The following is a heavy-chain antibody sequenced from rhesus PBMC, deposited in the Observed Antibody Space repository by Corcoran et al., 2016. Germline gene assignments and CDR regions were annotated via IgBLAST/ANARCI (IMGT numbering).Heavy chain of an antibody. CDR1: GYTCTSYR. J-gene: IGHJ6*01. CDR2: INPSNGNT. Sequence: QVQLVQSGAEVKKPGASVKLSCKASGYTCTSYRINWGRQAPGQGLEWMGCINPSNGNTGYAQRFQGRVTMTRDTSTGTAYMELISLRSEDTAVYYCARVSARYGLHSWGQGVVVTVSS. V-gene: IGHV1-200*01. CDR3: ARVSARYGLHS.